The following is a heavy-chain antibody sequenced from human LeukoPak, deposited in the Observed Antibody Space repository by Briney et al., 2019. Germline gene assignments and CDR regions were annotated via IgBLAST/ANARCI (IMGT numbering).Heavy chain of an antibody. D-gene: IGHD3-22*01. V-gene: IGHV4-59*01. CDR3: ARQSISGSSLSYFDY. J-gene: IGHJ4*02. Sequence: PSETLSLTCTVSGGSIGSYYWSWIRQPPGKGLEWIENIYDSGSTNYNPSLKSRVTISVDTSKNQCSLKLSSVTAADTAVYYCARQSISGSSLSYFDYRGQGTLVNVSS. CDR1: GGSIGSYY. CDR2: IYDSGST.